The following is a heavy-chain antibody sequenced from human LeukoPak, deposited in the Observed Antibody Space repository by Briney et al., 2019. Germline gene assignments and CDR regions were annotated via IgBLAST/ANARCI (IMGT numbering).Heavy chain of an antibody. V-gene: IGHV4-4*07. CDR1: GGSISNYY. Sequence: SETLSLTCTVSGGSISNYYWSWIRQPAGKGLEWIGRKYARGSSNYNPPVQSLVTMSVDTSKNQFSLKLRSVTAADTAVYYCARGRYCSADICTGGDSFDIWGQGTMVSVSP. D-gene: IGHD2-15*01. CDR2: KYARGSS. CDR3: ARGRYCSADICTGGDSFDI. J-gene: IGHJ3*02.